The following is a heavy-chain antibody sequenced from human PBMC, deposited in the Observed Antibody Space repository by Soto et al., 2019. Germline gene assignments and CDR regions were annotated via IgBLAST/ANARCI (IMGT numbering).Heavy chain of an antibody. CDR3: ARGPSAGYKYGSTWGYHDY. J-gene: IGHJ4*02. D-gene: IGHD5-18*01. Sequence: EVQLVESGGGLIQPGGSLRLSCAASGFTVSTTYMTWFRQAPGKGLEWVSGIFVYGGEATYYADSVRGRFTISRDNSKSTLYLQMHSLRADDTAVYYCARGPSAGYKYGSTWGYHDYWGQGTLVTVSS. CDR2: VYGGEAT. V-gene: IGHV3-53*01. CDR1: GFTVSTTY.